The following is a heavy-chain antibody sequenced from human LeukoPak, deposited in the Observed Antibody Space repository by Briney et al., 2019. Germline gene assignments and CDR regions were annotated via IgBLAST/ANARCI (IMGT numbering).Heavy chain of an antibody. CDR3: ATDLRGYSYGSVAFDI. CDR1: GYTLTELS. V-gene: IGHV1-24*01. CDR2: FDPEDGET. J-gene: IGHJ3*02. Sequence: ASVKVSCKVSGYTLTELSMHWVRQAPGKGLEWMGGFDPEDGETIYAQKFQGRVTMTEDTSTDTAYMELSSLRSEDKAVYYCATDLRGYSYGSVAFDIWGQGTMVTVSS. D-gene: IGHD5-18*01.